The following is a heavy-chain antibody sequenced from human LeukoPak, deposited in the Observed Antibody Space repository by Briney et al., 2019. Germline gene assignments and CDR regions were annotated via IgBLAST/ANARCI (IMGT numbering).Heavy chain of an antibody. CDR1: GFTFSNAW. J-gene: IGHJ3*02. D-gene: IGHD3-3*01. Sequence: PGGSLRLSCAASGFTFSNAWMSWVRQAPGKGLEWVGRIKSKTDGGTTDYAAPVKGRFTISRDDSKNTLYLQMNSLKTEDTAVYYCTIYYYDFWSANIPGLDAFDIWGQGTMVTVSS. CDR2: IKSKTDGGTT. V-gene: IGHV3-15*01. CDR3: TIYYYDFWSANIPGLDAFDI.